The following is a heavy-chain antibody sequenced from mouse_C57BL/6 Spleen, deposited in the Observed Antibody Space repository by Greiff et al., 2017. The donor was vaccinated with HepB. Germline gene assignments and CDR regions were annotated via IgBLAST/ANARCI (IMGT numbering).Heavy chain of an antibody. CDR2: ISSGGDYI. D-gene: IGHD1-1*01. CDR1: GFTFSSYA. J-gene: IGHJ4*01. V-gene: IGHV5-9-1*02. Sequence: EVKLMESGEGLVKPGGSLKLSCAASGFTFSSYAMSWVRQTPEKRLEWVAYISSGGDYIYYADTVKGRFTITRDNARNTLYLQMSSLKSEDTAMYYCTNDYGSSPYAMDYWGQGTSVTVSS. CDR3: TNDYGSSPYAMDY.